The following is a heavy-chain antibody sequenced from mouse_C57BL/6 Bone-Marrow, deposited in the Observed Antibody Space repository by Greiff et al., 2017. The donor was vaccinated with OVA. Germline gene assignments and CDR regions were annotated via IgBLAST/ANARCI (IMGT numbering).Heavy chain of an antibody. CDR3: ARRGLRLDY. CDR1: GYTFTSYW. CDR2: IYPGSGST. V-gene: IGHV1-55*01. J-gene: IGHJ2*01. Sequence: QVQLKQSGAELVKPGASVKMSCKASGYTFTSYWITWVKRRPGQGLEWIGDIYPGSGSTNYNEKFKSKATLTVDTASSTAYMQLSSLTSEDSAVYYCARRGLRLDYWGQGTTLTVSS. D-gene: IGHD2-4*01.